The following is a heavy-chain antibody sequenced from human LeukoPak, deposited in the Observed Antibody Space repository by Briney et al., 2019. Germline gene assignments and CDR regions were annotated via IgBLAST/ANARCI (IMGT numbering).Heavy chain of an antibody. CDR3: ATWVFLGESGYYDY. D-gene: IGHD3-10*01. V-gene: IGHV3-23*01. Sequence: GGSLRLSCAASGFTFSTYAVTWVRQAPGKGLEWVSFITRSGGTYYADPVKGRFTISRDNSKNTLYLQMNSLRAEDTAVYYCATWVFLGESGYYDYWGQGTLVTVSS. CDR2: ITRSGGT. J-gene: IGHJ4*02. CDR1: GFTFSTYA.